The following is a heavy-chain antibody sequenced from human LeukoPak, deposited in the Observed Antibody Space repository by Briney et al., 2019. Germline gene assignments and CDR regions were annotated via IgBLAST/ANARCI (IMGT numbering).Heavy chain of an antibody. D-gene: IGHD1-26*01. V-gene: IGHV4-39*01. CDR1: GGSISSYY. Sequence: SETLSLTCTVSGGSISSYYWSWIRQPPGKGLEWIGSIYYSGSTYYNPSLKSRVTISVDTSKNQFSLKLSSVTAADTAVYYCASSTGAINWFDPWGQGTLVTVSS. J-gene: IGHJ5*02. CDR3: ASSTGAINWFDP. CDR2: IYYSGST.